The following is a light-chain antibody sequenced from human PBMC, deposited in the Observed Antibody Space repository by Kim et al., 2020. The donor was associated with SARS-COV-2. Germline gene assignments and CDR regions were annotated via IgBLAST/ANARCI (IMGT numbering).Light chain of an antibody. CDR1: SSDIGGYNY. J-gene: IGLJ2*01. CDR2: DVT. V-gene: IGLV2-14*03. Sequence: GQSITISCTGTSSDIGGYNYGSWYQQHPGKAPKLMIYDVTKRPSGVSDRFSGSKSGNTAFLIVSGLQAEDEADYYCASYTSRDTKIFGGGTQLTVL. CDR3: ASYTSRDTKI.